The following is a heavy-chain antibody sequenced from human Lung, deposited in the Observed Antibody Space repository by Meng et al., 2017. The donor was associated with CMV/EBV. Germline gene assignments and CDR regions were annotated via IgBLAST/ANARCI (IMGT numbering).Heavy chain of an antibody. J-gene: IGHJ4*02. CDR3: ARGKQDAWELLAY. V-gene: IGHV4-4*02. Sequence: VQLQESGPGLGKPSGTLPLPRGVSGFSISSNIRWTWVRQPPGKGLEWIGDIDDSGSTNYNPSLNSRISISLDKSKNHFSLKVNSVTAADTAVYYCARGKQDAWELLAYWGQGALVTVSS. CDR1: GFSISSNIR. CDR2: IDDSGST. D-gene: IGHD1-26*01.